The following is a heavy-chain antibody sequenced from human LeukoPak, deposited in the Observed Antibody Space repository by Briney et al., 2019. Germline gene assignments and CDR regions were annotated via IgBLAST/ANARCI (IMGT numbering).Heavy chain of an antibody. V-gene: IGHV4-39*01. CDR3: AREGGYDSSGYYYSPDHAFDI. Sequence: SETLSLTCTVSGGSISSSSYYWGWIRQPPGKWLEWIGCIYYSGSTYYNPSLKVRVTISVDTSKNQFYLKLSSVTAADPAVYYCAREGGYDSSGYYYSPDHAFDIWGQGTMVTVSS. CDR2: IYYSGST. J-gene: IGHJ3*02. D-gene: IGHD3-22*01. CDR1: GGSISSSSYY.